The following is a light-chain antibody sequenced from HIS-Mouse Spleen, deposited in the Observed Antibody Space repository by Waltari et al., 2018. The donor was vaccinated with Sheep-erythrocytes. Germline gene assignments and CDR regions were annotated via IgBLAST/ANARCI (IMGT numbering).Light chain of an antibody. J-gene: IGLJ2*01. V-gene: IGLV3-1*01. CDR2: QDS. Sequence: VLTQPPSVSVSPGQTASITCSGDKLGDKYACWYQQKPGQSPVLVIYQDSKRPSGIPERFSGSNSGNTATLTISGTQAMDEADYYCQAWDSSTAVFGGGTKLTVL. CDR3: QAWDSSTAV. CDR1: KLGDKY.